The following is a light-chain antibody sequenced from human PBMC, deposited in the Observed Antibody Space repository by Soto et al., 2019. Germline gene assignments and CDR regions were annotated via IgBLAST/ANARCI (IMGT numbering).Light chain of an antibody. V-gene: IGKV1-39*01. Sequence: DIQMTQSPSSLSASVGARVTITCRTSQNITTYLNWYQQKPGKAPKVLIYSTSTLQSGVPSRFGGRGSVTEFTQTISSLQAEDFATHCCHQSDSAPLTFGGGTKVEI. J-gene: IGKJ4*01. CDR2: STS. CDR3: HQSDSAPLT. CDR1: QNITTY.